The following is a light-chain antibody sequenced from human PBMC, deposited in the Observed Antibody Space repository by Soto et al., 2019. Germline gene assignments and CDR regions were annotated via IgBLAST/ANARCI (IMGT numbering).Light chain of an antibody. J-gene: IGLJ2*01. CDR1: SSDVGAYNS. V-gene: IGLV2-14*01. Sequence: QSALTQHASVSGSPGQSITISCTGTSSDVGAYNSVSWYQQHPGKAPKVMIYDATDRPSGVSYRFSGSKSGNTASLTISGLQADDEADYYCSSYTTSNTVVFGGGTKLTVL. CDR2: DAT. CDR3: SSYTTSNTVV.